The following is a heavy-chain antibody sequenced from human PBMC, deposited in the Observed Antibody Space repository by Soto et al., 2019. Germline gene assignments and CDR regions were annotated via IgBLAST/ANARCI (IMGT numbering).Heavy chain of an antibody. CDR1: GFTFTNSS. J-gene: IGHJ4*02. Sequence: EVQLVESGGGLVTPGGSLRLSCAASGFTFTNSSMHWVRQAPGKGLEWVSSIDPSSKYIYYAYSLRGRFTISRDNAKNSLYLQMNSLRAEDTAVYFCATGKYVRDYWGQGTLVTVSS. CDR2: IDPSSKYI. CDR3: ATGKYVRDY. V-gene: IGHV3-21*01. D-gene: IGHD3-10*02.